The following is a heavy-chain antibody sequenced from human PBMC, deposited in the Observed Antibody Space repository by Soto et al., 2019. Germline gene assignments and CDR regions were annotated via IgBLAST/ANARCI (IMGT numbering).Heavy chain of an antibody. V-gene: IGHV3-72*01. CDR3: VRGHYLLGTVPFDY. D-gene: IGHD3-16*01. Sequence: EVQLVESGGGLVQPGGSLRLSCAVSGFTFSDHYMDWVRQAPGKGLEWVGRSRNKANIYTTQYAASVKGRFTIFRDDSKNSLYLQMNSLKTEDTAVYYCVRGHYLLGTVPFDYWGQGTRVTVSS. CDR2: SRNKANIYTT. CDR1: GFTFSDHY. J-gene: IGHJ4*02.